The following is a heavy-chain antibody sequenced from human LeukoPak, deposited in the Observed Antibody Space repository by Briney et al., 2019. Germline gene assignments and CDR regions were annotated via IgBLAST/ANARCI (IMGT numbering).Heavy chain of an antibody. J-gene: IGHJ4*02. CDR3: ARDEAGYSSGWYQGALDY. D-gene: IGHD6-19*01. CDR1: GYTFTSYG. V-gene: IGHV1-3*01. Sequence: ASVKLSCTASGYTFTSYGISWVRQAPGQRLEWMGWINAGNGNTKYSQKFQGRVTITRDTSASTAYMELSSLRSEDTAVYYCARDEAGYSSGWYQGALDYWGQGTLVTVSS. CDR2: INAGNGNT.